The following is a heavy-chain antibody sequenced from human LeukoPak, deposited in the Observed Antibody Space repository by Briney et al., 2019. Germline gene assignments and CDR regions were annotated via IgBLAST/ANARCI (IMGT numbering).Heavy chain of an antibody. D-gene: IGHD5-24*01. CDR1: GYAFTSYD. Sequence: GASVKVSCKASGYAFTSYDINWVRQATGQGLEWMGWMNPNSGNTGYAQKFQGRVTITRNTSISTAYMELSSLRSEDTAVYYCARVSREEMATIDYWGQGTLVTVSS. V-gene: IGHV1-8*03. CDR2: MNPNSGNT. J-gene: IGHJ4*02. CDR3: ARVSREEMATIDY.